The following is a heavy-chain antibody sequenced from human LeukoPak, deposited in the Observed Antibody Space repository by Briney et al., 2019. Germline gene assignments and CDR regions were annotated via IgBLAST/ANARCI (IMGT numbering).Heavy chain of an antibody. J-gene: IGHJ4*02. Sequence: GGSLRLSCAASGFTFSDYYMSWIRQAPGKGLEWVSYISSSGSTIYYADSVKGRFTVSRDNAKNSLYLQMNSLRAEDTAVYYCARDYYDFWSGYDYWGQGTLVTVSS. CDR3: ARDYYDFWSGYDY. D-gene: IGHD3-3*01. CDR2: ISSSGSTI. V-gene: IGHV3-11*01. CDR1: GFTFSDYY.